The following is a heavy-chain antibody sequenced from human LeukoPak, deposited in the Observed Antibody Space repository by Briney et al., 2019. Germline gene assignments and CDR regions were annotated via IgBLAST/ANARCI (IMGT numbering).Heavy chain of an antibody. CDR1: GGSISSGDYY. J-gene: IGHJ6*02. V-gene: IGHV4-30-4*01. D-gene: IGHD6-19*01. CDR2: IYYSGST. Sequence: PSETLSLTCTVSGGSISSGDYYWSWIRQPPGKGLEWIGYIYYSGSTYYNPSLESRVTISVDTSKNQFSLKLSSVTAADTAVYYCARGGSSGWYNHYYYYGMDVWGQGTTVTVSS. CDR3: ARGGSSGWYNHYYYYGMDV.